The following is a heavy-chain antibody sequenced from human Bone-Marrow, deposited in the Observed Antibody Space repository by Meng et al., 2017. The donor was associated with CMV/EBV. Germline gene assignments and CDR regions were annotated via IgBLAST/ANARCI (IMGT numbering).Heavy chain of an antibody. CDR1: GYTFTDYY. CDR3: ARDVELGDRYYDILTGYYSYYYYGMDV. D-gene: IGHD3-9*01. V-gene: IGHV1-46*01. Sequence: ASVKVSCKASGYTFTDYYIHWVRQAPGQGLEWMGIINPSGGSTSYAQKFQGRVTMTRDTSTSTVYMELSSLRSEDTAVYYCARDVELGDRYYDILTGYYSYYYYGMDVWGQGTTVTVSS. J-gene: IGHJ6*02. CDR2: INPSGGST.